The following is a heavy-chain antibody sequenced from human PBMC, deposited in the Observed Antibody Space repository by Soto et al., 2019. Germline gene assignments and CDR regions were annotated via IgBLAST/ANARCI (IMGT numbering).Heavy chain of an antibody. CDR3: ARARIRLQDYGMDV. V-gene: IGHV4-31*03. CDR2: IYYSGST. Sequence: PSETLSLTCTVSGGSLSSGGYYWSWIRQHPGKGLEWIGYIYYSGSTYYNPSLKSRVTISVDTSKNQFSLKLSSVTAADTAVYYCARARIRLQDYGMDVWGQGTTVTVSS. CDR1: GGSLSSGGYY. J-gene: IGHJ6*02. D-gene: IGHD1-1*01.